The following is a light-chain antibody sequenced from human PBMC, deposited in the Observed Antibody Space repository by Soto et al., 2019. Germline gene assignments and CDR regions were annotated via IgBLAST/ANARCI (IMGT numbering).Light chain of an antibody. Sequence: SVLTQPASVSGSPVQSITISCTGTSSDVGGYNYVSWYQQHPGKAPKLMIYDVSNRPSGVSNRFSGSKSGNTASLTISGLQAEDEADYYCSSYTSSSTLGVFGTGTKVTVL. CDR1: SSDVGGYNY. V-gene: IGLV2-14*01. J-gene: IGLJ1*01. CDR3: SSYTSSSTLGV. CDR2: DVS.